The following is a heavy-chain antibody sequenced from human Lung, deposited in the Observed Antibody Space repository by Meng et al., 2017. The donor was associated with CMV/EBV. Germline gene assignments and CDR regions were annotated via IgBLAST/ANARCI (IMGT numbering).Heavy chain of an antibody. J-gene: IGHJ4*02. D-gene: IGHD1-26*01. V-gene: IGHV1-18*01. Sequence: SCKSSGDTFISYGFSWVRQDPGQGLEWMGWISAYNGDTNFAQKLQGRVTMTTDTSTGTAYMELRSLRSDDTAIYYCARAEVGDMFFDYWGQGTLVTVSS. CDR2: ISAYNGDT. CDR3: ARAEVGDMFFDY. CDR1: GDTFISYG.